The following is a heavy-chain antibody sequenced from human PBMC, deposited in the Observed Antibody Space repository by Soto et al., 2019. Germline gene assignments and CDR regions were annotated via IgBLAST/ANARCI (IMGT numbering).Heavy chain of an antibody. Sequence: SETLSLTCTVSGGSISIYYWSWIRHPPEKGLEWIGYIYYSGSTNYNPSLKSRVTISVDTSKNQFSLKLSSVTAADTAVYYCAREASVYYYDSSGYYYNYFDYWGQGTLVTVSS. CDR2: IYYSGST. V-gene: IGHV4-59*01. J-gene: IGHJ4*02. CDR1: GGSISIYY. D-gene: IGHD3-22*01. CDR3: AREASVYYYDSSGYYYNYFDY.